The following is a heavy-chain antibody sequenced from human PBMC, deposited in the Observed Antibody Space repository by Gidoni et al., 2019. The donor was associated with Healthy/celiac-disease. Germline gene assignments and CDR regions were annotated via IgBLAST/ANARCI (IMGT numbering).Heavy chain of an antibody. CDR1: GGSISSSSYY. CDR3: ARLSCSSTSCYLYYYYYMDV. D-gene: IGHD2-2*01. Sequence: LSLTCTVSGGSISSSSYYWGWIRQPPGKGLEWIGSIYYSGSTYYNPSLKSRVTISVDTSKNQFSLKLSSVTAADTAVYYCARLSCSSTSCYLYYYYYMDVWGKGTTVTVSS. J-gene: IGHJ6*03. V-gene: IGHV4-39*01. CDR2: IYYSGST.